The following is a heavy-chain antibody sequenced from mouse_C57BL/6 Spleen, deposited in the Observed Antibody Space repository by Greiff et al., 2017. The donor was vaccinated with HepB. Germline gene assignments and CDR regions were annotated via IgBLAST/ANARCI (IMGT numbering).Heavy chain of an antibody. D-gene: IGHD1-1*01. V-gene: IGHV14-4*01. CDR3: STRPVVGSRPFDY. Sequence: EVKLMESGAELVRPGASVKLSCTASGFNIKDDSMPWVNQRPEQGLEWIGWIDPENGDTEYASKFQGQATITADTSSNTAYLQLSSLTSEDTAVYSCSTRPVVGSRPFDYWGQGTTLTVSS. CDR2: IDPENGDT. CDR1: GFNIKDDS. J-gene: IGHJ2*01.